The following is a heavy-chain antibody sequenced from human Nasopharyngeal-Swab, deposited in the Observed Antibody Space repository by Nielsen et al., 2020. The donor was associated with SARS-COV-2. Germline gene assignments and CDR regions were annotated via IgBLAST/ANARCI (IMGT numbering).Heavy chain of an antibody. V-gene: IGHV4-59*01. Sequence: SETLSLTCTVSGGSISSYYWSWIRQPPGRGLEWIGHIYNRETTNYNPSLKSRVTISVDTSKNQFSLKLSSVTAADTAVYYCARGLEMATSAWDYWGQGTLVTVSS. CDR3: ARGLEMATSAWDY. J-gene: IGHJ4*02. D-gene: IGHD5-24*01. CDR1: GGSISSYY. CDR2: IYNRETT.